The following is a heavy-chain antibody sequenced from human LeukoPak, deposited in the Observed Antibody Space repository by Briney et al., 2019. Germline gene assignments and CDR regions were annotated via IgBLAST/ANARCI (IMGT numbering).Heavy chain of an antibody. CDR1: GGSFSGYY. J-gene: IGHJ4*02. V-gene: IGHV4-34*01. Sequence: SETLSLTCAVYGGSFSGYYWSWIRQPPGKGLEWIGEINHSGSTNYNPSLKSRVTISVDTSKNQFSQKLSSVTAADTAVYYCARVNYATGYFDYWGQGTLVTVSS. CDR3: ARVNYATGYFDY. CDR2: INHSGST. D-gene: IGHD3-16*01.